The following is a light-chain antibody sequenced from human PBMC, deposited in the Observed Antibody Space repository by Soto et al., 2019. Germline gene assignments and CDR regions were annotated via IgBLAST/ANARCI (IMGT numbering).Light chain of an antibody. V-gene: IGLV2-8*01. CDR2: EVS. CDR1: SSDIGDYTH. Sequence: QSALTQPASVSGSPGQSITISCTGTSSDIGDYTHVSWYQQHPGKAPKLIISEVSKRPSGVPDRFSGSKSGNTASLTVSGLQAEDEADYYCSSYAGSNNYVFGTGTKLTVL. CDR3: SSYAGSNNYV. J-gene: IGLJ1*01.